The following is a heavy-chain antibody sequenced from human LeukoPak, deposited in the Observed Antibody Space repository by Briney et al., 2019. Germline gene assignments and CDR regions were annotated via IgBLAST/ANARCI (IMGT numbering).Heavy chain of an antibody. D-gene: IGHD2-15*01. Sequence: GGSLRLSCAASGFTFNGYSMNWVRQAPGKGLEWISYITSSSGTIYYADSVKGRFTISRDNAKNSLFLQMNSLRAEDTAVYYCARVGIVVVVAYAFDIWGQGTMVTVSS. CDR2: ITSSSGTI. V-gene: IGHV3-48*04. J-gene: IGHJ3*02. CDR1: GFTFNGYS. CDR3: ARVGIVVVVAYAFDI.